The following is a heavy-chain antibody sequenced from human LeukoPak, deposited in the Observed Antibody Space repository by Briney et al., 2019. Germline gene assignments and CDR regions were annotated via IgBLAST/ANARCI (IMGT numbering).Heavy chain of an antibody. V-gene: IGHV6-1*01. Sequence: SQTLSLTCAISGDSVSSNSAARNWIGQSPSRGLEWLGRTYYRSKWYNDYAVSVKSRITINPDTSKNQFSLQLNSVTPEDTAVYYCAREFYFSRFCSGGSCYNWFDPWGQGTLVTVSS. CDR2: TYYRSKWYN. CDR1: GDSVSSNSAA. J-gene: IGHJ5*02. D-gene: IGHD2-15*01. CDR3: AREFYFSRFCSGGSCYNWFDP.